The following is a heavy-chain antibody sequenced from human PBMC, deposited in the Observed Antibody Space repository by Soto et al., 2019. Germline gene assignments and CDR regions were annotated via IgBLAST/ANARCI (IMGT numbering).Heavy chain of an antibody. D-gene: IGHD6-19*01. CDR3: ARDGTAVTDY. J-gene: IGHJ4*02. CDR1: GFTFSTYS. V-gene: IGHV3-48*02. Sequence: EVHLVESGGGLVQPGGSLRLSCVASGFTFSTYSMNWVRQAPGKGLEWVSYISSSSSTIYYADSVKGRFTISRDNAKNSLYLQMSSLRDEDTAVYHCARDGTAVTDYWGQGTLVTVSS. CDR2: ISSSSSTI.